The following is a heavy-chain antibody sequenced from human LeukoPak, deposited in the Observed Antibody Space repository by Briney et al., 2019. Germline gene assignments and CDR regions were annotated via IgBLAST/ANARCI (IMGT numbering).Heavy chain of an antibody. CDR3: ARDSGSSPTFDY. CDR2: IHYSGSS. D-gene: IGHD6-13*01. CDR1: GDSIRSHH. Sequence: SETLSLTCTVSGDSIRSHHWSWIRQPPGKGLEGIGYIHYSGSSNYNPSLRSRVTGSVDTSKNQFSLRLRTVTAADTAVYYCARDSGSSPTFDYWGQGTLVTVSS. J-gene: IGHJ4*02. V-gene: IGHV4-59*11.